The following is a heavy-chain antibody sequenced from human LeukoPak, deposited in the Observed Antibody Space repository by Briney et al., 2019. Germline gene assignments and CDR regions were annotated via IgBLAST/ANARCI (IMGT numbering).Heavy chain of an antibody. V-gene: IGHV4-4*09. D-gene: IGHD3-22*01. CDR2: IYTSGST. CDR3: ARHDYYDSSGGFDY. J-gene: IGHJ4*02. CDR1: GGSISSYY. Sequence: SETLSLTCTVSGGSISSYYWSWIRQPPGKGLEWIGYIYTSGSTNYNPSLKSRVTTSVDTSKNQFSLKLSSVTAADTAVYYCARHDYYDSSGGFDYWGQGTLVTVSS.